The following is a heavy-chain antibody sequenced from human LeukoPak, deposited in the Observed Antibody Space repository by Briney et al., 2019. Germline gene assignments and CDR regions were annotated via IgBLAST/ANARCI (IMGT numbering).Heavy chain of an antibody. CDR2: INPNSGGT. V-gene: IGHV1-2*02. CDR1: GYTFTDYY. J-gene: IGHJ4*02. Sequence: ASVKVSCKASGYTFTDYYMHWVRQAPGQGLEWMGWINPNSGGTNYAQKFQGRVTMTTDTSISTAYMEVSRLRSDDTAVYYCARDSHSSGWYLPDYWGQGTLVTVSS. CDR3: ARDSHSSGWYLPDY. D-gene: IGHD6-19*01.